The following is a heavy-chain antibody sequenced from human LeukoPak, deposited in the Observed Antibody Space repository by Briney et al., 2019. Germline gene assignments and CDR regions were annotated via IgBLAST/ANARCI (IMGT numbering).Heavy chain of an antibody. Sequence: GGSLRLSCAASGFTFSSYGMHWVRQAPVKGLEWVAFIRYDGSNKYYADSVKGRFTISRDNSKNTLYLQMNSLRAEDTAVYYCAKGPRIMITFGGVIVWGQGTLVTVSS. V-gene: IGHV3-30*02. CDR1: GFTFSSYG. D-gene: IGHD3-16*02. J-gene: IGHJ4*02. CDR3: AKGPRIMITFGGVIV. CDR2: IRYDGSNK.